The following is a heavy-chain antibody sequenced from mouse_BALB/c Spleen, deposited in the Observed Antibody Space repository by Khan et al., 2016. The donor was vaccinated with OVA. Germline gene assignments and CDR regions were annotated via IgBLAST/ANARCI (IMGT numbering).Heavy chain of an antibody. CDR1: GYIFTNYW. CDR2: IYPGTDNT. J-gene: IGHJ2*01. V-gene: IGHV1-76*01. CDR3: AREEALYYFDY. Sequence: QVQLKQSGAELVRPGASVKLSCKTSGYIFTNYWIHWVKQRSGQGLEWIARIYPGTDNTYYNEKLKDRATLTADKSSSTAYLQLSSLKSEDSAVYCCAREEALYYFDYWGQGTTLTVSS. D-gene: IGHD3-2*02.